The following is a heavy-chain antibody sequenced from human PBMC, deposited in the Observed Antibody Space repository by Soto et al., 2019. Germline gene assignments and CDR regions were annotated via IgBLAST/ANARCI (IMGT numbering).Heavy chain of an antibody. D-gene: IGHD2-2*01. V-gene: IGHV4-59*01. CDR3: ARDRDILVVAPDKRRQFFYYGLDA. CDR2: IHYRGRT. J-gene: IGHJ6*02. Sequence: PSETLSLTCTVSGGSLSPYYWSWIRQSPGRGLEWIGYIHYRGRTHYNPSLKSRVTMSVDASTNQFSLKVYSVTAADTALYFCARDRDILVVAPDKRRQFFYYGLDAWGQGTAVTVSS. CDR1: GGSLSPYY.